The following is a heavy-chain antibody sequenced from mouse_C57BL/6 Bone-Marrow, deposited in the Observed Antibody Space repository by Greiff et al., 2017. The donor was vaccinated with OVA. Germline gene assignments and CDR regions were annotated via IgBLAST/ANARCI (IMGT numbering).Heavy chain of an antibody. D-gene: IGHD1-1*01. CDR1: GFSLTSYA. Sequence: VHLVESGPGLVAPSQSLSITCTVSGFSLTSYAISWVRPPPGKGLEWLGVIWTGGGTNYNSALKSRLSISKDNSKSQVFLKMNSLQTDDTARYYCARISYGSSSRRYFDVWGTGTTVTVSS. V-gene: IGHV2-9-1*01. CDR2: IWTGGGT. CDR3: ARISYGSSSRRYFDV. J-gene: IGHJ1*03.